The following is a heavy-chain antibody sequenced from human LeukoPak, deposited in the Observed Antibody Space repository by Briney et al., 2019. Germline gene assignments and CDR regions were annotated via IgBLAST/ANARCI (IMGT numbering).Heavy chain of an antibody. D-gene: IGHD6-13*01. CDR1: GYTFTDYY. Sequence: GASVKVSCKASGYTFTDYYIHWVRQAPGQGLEWMGWINPNIGDTNYAQKFQGRVTMTRDTSISTAYMELSRLRFDDTAVYYCARINSSRWYDFWGQGTLVTVSS. V-gene: IGHV1-2*02. CDR2: INPNIGDT. J-gene: IGHJ4*02. CDR3: ARINSSRWYDF.